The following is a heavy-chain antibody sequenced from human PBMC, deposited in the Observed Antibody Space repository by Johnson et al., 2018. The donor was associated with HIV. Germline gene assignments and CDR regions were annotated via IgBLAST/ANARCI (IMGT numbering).Heavy chain of an antibody. D-gene: IGHD3-22*01. CDR2: ISYDGSNK. V-gene: IGHV3-30-3*01. CDR3: AKEGSGYFHAFDI. CDR1: GFTFSSYA. Sequence: QVQLVESGGGLVQPGRSLRLSCAASGFTFSSYAMHWVRQAPGKGLEWVAVISYDGSNKYYADSVKGRFSISRDNAKNSLYLQMNSLRAEDTAVYYCAKEGSGYFHAFDIWGQGTMVTVSS. J-gene: IGHJ3*02.